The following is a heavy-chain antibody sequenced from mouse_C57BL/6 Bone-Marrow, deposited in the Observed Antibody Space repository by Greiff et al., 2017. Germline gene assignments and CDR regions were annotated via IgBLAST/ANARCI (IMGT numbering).Heavy chain of an antibody. Sequence: VQLQQPGAELVKPGASVKLSCKASGYTFTSYWMQWVKQRPGQGLEWIGEIDPSDSYTNYNQKFKGKATLTVDTSSSTAYMQLSSLTSEDSAVYYCARKTAAMDDWGQGTSVTVSS. D-gene: IGHD3-2*01. CDR2: IDPSDSYT. CDR1: GYTFTSYW. V-gene: IGHV1-50*01. CDR3: ARKTAAMDD. J-gene: IGHJ4*01.